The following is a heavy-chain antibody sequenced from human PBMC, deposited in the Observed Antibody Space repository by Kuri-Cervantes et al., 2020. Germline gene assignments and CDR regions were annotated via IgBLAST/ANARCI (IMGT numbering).Heavy chain of an antibody. V-gene: IGHV4-59*01. CDR3: ARDLKEGHRYYYDSSGYYAFDI. CDR2: IYSSGST. D-gene: IGHD3-22*01. J-gene: IGHJ3*02. Sequence: SETLSLTCRVSGGSSTTFYWSWIRQPPGKGLEWIGFIYSSGSTRYNPSLNSRVTISVDVSKTQFSLNLTSVTAADTAVYYCARDLKEGHRYYYDSSGYYAFDIWGQGTMVTVSS. CDR1: GGSSTTFY.